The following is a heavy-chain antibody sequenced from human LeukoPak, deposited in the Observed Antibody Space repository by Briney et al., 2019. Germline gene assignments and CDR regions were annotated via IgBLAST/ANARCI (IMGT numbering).Heavy chain of an antibody. Sequence: SETLSLTCTVSGGSFNTYYWSWIRQPPGKGLEWLGYIYYSGSTNYNPSLKSRVTISVDTSKNQFSLKLSSVTAADTAVYYCARGATNIAAAVTDWGQGTLVTVSS. CDR2: IYYSGST. V-gene: IGHV4-59*01. CDR3: ARGATNIAAAVTD. CDR1: GGSFNTYY. J-gene: IGHJ4*02. D-gene: IGHD6-13*01.